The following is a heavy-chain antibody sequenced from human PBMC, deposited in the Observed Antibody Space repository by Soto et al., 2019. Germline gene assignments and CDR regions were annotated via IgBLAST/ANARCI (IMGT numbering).Heavy chain of an antibody. CDR1: GYSISRGDY. Sequence: PSETLSLTCAVSGYSISRGDYWGWIRQPPGKGLEWIGSIYHSGSTYYNPSLKSRLTISIDTSKNQFSLRLSSVTAADTAVYYCARDLYSSSWHWFDPWGQGTLVTVSS. D-gene: IGHD6-13*01. V-gene: IGHV4-38-2*02. CDR2: IYHSGST. J-gene: IGHJ5*02. CDR3: ARDLYSSSWHWFDP.